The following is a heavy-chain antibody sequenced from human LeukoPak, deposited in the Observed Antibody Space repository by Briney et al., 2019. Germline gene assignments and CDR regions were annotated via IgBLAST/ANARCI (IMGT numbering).Heavy chain of an antibody. Sequence: ASVKVSCKASGYVFTSYGISWVRQAPGQGLEWMGWINPISGNTGFAQKFQGRVTITRSTSITTVYMELSSLRSEDSAVYYCARGRERGIQAWDLDYWGQGTRVTVSS. CDR1: GYVFTSYG. CDR2: INPISGNT. D-gene: IGHD5-18*01. V-gene: IGHV1-8*03. J-gene: IGHJ4*02. CDR3: ARGRERGIQAWDLDY.